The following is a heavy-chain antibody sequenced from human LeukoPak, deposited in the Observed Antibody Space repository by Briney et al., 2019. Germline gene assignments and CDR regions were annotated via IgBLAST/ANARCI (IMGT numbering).Heavy chain of an antibody. CDR1: GFTFSSYG. CDR2: ISGSGGST. Sequence: GGSLRLSCAASGFTFSSYGMSWVRQAQGKGLEWVSAISGSGGSTYYADSVKGRFTISRDNSKNTLYLKMNSLRAEDTAVYYCAKTYYYDSSGYYLPNYFDYWGQGTLVTVSS. V-gene: IGHV3-23*01. J-gene: IGHJ4*02. CDR3: AKTYYYDSSGYYLPNYFDY. D-gene: IGHD3-22*01.